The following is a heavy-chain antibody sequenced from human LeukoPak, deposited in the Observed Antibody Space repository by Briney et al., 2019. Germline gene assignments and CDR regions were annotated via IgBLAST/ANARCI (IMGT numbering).Heavy chain of an antibody. Sequence: SGGSLRLSCAASGFTFSSYGMSWVRQAPGKGLEWVSAISGSGGSTYYADSVKGRFTISRDNSKNTLYLQMNSLRAEDTAVYYCAKETMIVVVPDAFDIWGQGTMVTVSS. CDR1: GFTFSSYG. CDR3: AKETMIVVVPDAFDI. V-gene: IGHV3-23*01. CDR2: ISGSGGST. J-gene: IGHJ3*02. D-gene: IGHD3-22*01.